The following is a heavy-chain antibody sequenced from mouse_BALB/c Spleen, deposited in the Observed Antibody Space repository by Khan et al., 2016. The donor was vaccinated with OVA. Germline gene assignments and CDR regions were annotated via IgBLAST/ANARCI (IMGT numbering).Heavy chain of an antibody. CDR1: GYTFTDYY. Sequence: QVQLQQSGAELARPGASVKLSCKASGYTFTDYYINWVKQRTGQGLEWIGEISPGSGDNYYNERFKGKATMNADKSSRTAYMQLSSLTSEASAVDFCARRNYFGYTLAYWGQGTLVTVSA. J-gene: IGHJ3*01. V-gene: IGHV1-77*01. CDR2: ISPGSGDN. D-gene: IGHD1-2*01. CDR3: ARRNYFGYTLAY.